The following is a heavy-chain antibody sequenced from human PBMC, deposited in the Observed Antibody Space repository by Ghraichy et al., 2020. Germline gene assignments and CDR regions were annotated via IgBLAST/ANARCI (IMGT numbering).Heavy chain of an antibody. D-gene: IGHD6-6*01. CDR3: ARHRVSSSSVDY. CDR1: GGSISSSSYY. CDR2: IYYSGST. V-gene: IGHV4-39*01. J-gene: IGHJ4*02. Sequence: SETLSLTCTVSGGSISSSSYYWGWIRQPPGKGLEWIGSIYYSGSTYYNPSLKSRVTISVDTSKNQFSLKLSSVTAADTAVYYCARHRVSSSSVDYWGQGTLVTVSS.